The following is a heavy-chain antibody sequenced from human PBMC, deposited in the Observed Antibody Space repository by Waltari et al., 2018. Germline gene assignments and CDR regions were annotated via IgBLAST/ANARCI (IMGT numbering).Heavy chain of an antibody. CDR2: INQDEREK. V-gene: IGHV3-7*01. Sequence: EVQLVESGGGWVQPGGSLRLSCAASGVTFSTYWMTWVRQAPGKGLEWVANINQDEREKYYVDSVKGRFTISRDNAGNSLYLQMNSLRAEDTAVYYCGRGYCSGGSCYGAGFDSWGQGTLVTVSS. CDR3: GRGYCSGGSCYGAGFDS. CDR1: GVTFSTYW. J-gene: IGHJ4*02. D-gene: IGHD2-15*01.